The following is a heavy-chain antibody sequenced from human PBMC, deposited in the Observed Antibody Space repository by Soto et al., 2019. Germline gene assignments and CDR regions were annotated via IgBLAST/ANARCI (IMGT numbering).Heavy chain of an antibody. CDR3: AKAGTAWFAA. CDR1: GYSFYNSG. Sequence: QVQLVQSGPELKKPGASVKVSCKTSGYSFYNSGISWVRQAPGQGLEWMGWISVYSGYAHYAQKFQGRVIMTADTFTSTSYMELRGLRADDTAMYDCAKAGTAWFAAWGQGTLVTVSS. J-gene: IGHJ5*02. D-gene: IGHD1-1*01. CDR2: ISVYSGYA. V-gene: IGHV1-18*01.